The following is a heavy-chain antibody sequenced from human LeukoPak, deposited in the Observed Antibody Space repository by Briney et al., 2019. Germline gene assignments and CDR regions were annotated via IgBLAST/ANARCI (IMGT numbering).Heavy chain of an antibody. CDR1: GFSVSSNY. Sequence: GGSLRLSCAASGFSVSSNYMNWVRQAPGKGLEWVSIIYSGGTTYYADSVKGRFTISRDNSKNTLYLQMNSLRAEDTAVYYCARTPSPPLYDYVWGSFLLDDYWGQGTLVTVSS. V-gene: IGHV3-53*05. CDR2: IYSGGTT. D-gene: IGHD3-16*01. CDR3: ARTPSPPLYDYVWGSFLLDDY. J-gene: IGHJ4*02.